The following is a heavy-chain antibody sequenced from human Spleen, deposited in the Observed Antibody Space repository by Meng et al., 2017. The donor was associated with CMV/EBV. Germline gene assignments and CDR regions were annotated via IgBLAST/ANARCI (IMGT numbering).Heavy chain of an antibody. CDR3: VTDPTLTGGRWFDP. Sequence: SGFAFNIYTMNWVRQATGKGLQWVSSISDSSGYIYYADSLEGRFTISRDNAKNSLYLQMNSLKTEDTGVYYCVTDPTLTGGRWFDPWGQGTLVTVSS. V-gene: IGHV3-21*03. J-gene: IGHJ5*02. CDR1: GFAFNIYT. CDR2: ISDSSGYI. D-gene: IGHD3-16*01.